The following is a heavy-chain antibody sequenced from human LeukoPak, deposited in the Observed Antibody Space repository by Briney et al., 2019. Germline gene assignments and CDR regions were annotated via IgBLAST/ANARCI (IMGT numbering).Heavy chain of an antibody. CDR2: ISPSSSST. D-gene: IGHD6-25*01. V-gene: IGHV3-11*06. CDR1: GSTFSDYY. Sequence: GGFLRLSCAASGSTFSDYYMTWIRQAPGKGLEWLSYISPSSSSTIYADPVKGRFTISRDNAKNSLYLQMDSLRAEDTAVYYCARERRLSDWGQGTLVTVSS. J-gene: IGHJ4*02. CDR3: ARERRLSD.